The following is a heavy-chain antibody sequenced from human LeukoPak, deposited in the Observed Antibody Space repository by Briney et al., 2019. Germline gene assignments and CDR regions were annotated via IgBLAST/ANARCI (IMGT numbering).Heavy chain of an antibody. CDR3: ARLCLVDYYDTQNWFDP. D-gene: IGHD3-22*01. Sequence: SETLSLTCTVSGGSMNIYYWSWIRQPAGKGLEWIGRIYPTGSTNYNPSLQSRVTMSIDTSKTQFSLKLSSVTAADTAVYYCARLCLVDYYDTQNWFDPWGQGTLVTVSS. V-gene: IGHV4-4*07. CDR1: GGSMNIYY. CDR2: IYPTGST. J-gene: IGHJ5*02.